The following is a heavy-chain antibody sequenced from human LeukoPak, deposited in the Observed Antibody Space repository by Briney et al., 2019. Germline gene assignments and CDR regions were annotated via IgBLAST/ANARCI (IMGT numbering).Heavy chain of an antibody. J-gene: IGHJ4*02. V-gene: IGHV4-39*07. D-gene: IGHD3-22*01. CDR2: IYYTGNT. CDR1: GGSISSSSNY. Sequence: SETLSLTCTVSGGSISSSSNYWGWMRQPPGKGLEWIGSIYYTGNTYYNPSLKSRVTISVDTSKNQFSLKLSSVTAADTAVYYCARLEIRYYYDNSGSHGLYYFDYWGQGTLVTVSS. CDR3: ARLEIRYYYDNSGSHGLYYFDY.